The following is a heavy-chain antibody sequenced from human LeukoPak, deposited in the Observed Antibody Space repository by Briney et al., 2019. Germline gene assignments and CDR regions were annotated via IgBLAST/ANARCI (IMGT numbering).Heavy chain of an antibody. CDR3: AKEGGIAARPLDY. CDR1: GFSFSSYA. D-gene: IGHD6-6*01. CDR2: ISGSGGST. Sequence: GGSLRLSCEASGFSFSSYAMSWVRQAPGNGLEWVSAISGSGGSTYYADSVKGRFTISRDNSKNTLYLQMNSLRAEDTAVYYCAKEGGIAARPLDYWGQGTLVTVSS. V-gene: IGHV3-23*01. J-gene: IGHJ4*02.